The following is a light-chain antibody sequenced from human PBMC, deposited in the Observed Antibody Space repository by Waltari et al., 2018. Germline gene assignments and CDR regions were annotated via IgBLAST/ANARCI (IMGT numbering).Light chain of an antibody. V-gene: IGLV2-14*01. J-gene: IGLJ1*01. CDR1: SSDVGGYNH. CDR3: SSYTSSSTLV. CDR2: EVS. Sequence: QSALTQPASVSGSPGQSITTSCPGTSSDVGGYNHLSWYQQHPGKAPKLMIYEVSNRPSGVSNRFSGSKSGNTASLTISGLQAEDEADYYCSSYTSSSTLVFGTGTKVTVL.